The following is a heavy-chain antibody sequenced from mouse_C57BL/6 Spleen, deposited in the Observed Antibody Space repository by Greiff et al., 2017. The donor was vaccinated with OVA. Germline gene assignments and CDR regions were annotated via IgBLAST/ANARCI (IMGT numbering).Heavy chain of an antibody. CDR2: ISYDGSN. V-gene: IGHV3-6*01. D-gene: IGHD2-10*02. CDR1: GYSITSGYY. J-gene: IGHJ4*01. CDR3: ARVWSPRDYAMDY. Sequence: EVHLVESGPGLVKPSQSLSLTCSVTGYSITSGYYWNWIRQFPGNKLEWMGYISYDGSNNYNPSLKNRISITRDTSKNQFFLKLNSVTTEDTATYYCARVWSPRDYAMDYWGQGTSVTVSS.